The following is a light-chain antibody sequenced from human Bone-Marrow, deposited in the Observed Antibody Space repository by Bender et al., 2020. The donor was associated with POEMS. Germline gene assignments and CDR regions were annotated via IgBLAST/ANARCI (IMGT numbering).Light chain of an antibody. CDR2: EAS. CDR1: SSDVGSYFH. V-gene: IGLV2-23*01. Sequence: QSALTQPASVSGSPGQSITISCTGASSDVGSYFHVSWYQQHPGKAPKLMIYEASKRPSGVANRFSGSKSGNTASLTISGLQAEDEADYYCCSYAGSNTWVFGGGTKLTVL. J-gene: IGLJ3*02. CDR3: CSYAGSNTWV.